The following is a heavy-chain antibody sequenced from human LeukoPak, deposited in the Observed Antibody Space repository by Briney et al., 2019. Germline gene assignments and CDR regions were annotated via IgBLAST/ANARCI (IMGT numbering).Heavy chain of an antibody. CDR1: GFTFSSYA. Sequence: PGGSLRLSCAASGFTFSSYAMHWVRQVPGRGPEWVANVNRDGSKTYYLDSVKGRFTISKDNAKNSLYLQMNSLRAEDTALYHCARNNGMDVWGQGTTVIVSS. CDR3: ARNNGMDV. V-gene: IGHV3-7*03. CDR2: VNRDGSKT. J-gene: IGHJ6*02.